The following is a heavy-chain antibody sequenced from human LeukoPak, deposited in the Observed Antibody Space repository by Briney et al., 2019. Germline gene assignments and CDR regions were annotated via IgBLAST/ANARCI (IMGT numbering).Heavy chain of an antibody. CDR3: ARQRITAMAADAFDI. V-gene: IGHV5-51*01. Sequence: GESLKISCKGSGYSFTNYWIGWVRQMPGKGLEWMGIVYPGDSEARYRPSFQCQVTMSVDKSISTAYLQWSGLKSAGNAMYYCARQRITAMAADAFDIWGQGTMVTVSS. J-gene: IGHJ3*02. CDR2: VYPGDSEA. CDR1: GYSFTNYW. D-gene: IGHD5-18*01.